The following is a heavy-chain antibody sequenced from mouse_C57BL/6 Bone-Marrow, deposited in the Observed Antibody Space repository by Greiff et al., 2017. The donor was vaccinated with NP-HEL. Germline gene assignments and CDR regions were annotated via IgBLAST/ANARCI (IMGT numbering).Heavy chain of an antibody. CDR1: GFSLTSYG. J-gene: IGHJ1*03. V-gene: IGHV2-5*01. CDR3: AKPYDGYDGRWFDV. D-gene: IGHD2-9*01. CDR2: IWRGGST. Sequence: QVQLQQSGPGLVQPSQSLSITCTVSGFSLTSYGVHWVRQSPGKGLEWLGVIWRGGSTDYNAAFVSRLSITKDNSKSQVFIKMNRLQADDTAIYYCAKPYDGYDGRWFDVWGTGTTLTVSS.